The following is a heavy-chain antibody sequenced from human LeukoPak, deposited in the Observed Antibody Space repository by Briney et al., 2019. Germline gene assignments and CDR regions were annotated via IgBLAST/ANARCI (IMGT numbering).Heavy chain of an antibody. V-gene: IGHV3-23*01. J-gene: IGHJ4*02. Sequence: GGSLRLSCAASGFTFSSYAMSWVRQAPGEGLEWVSAISGSGGSTYYADSAKGRFTISRDNAKNSLYLQMNSLRAEDTAVYYCARAPLLLWFGELDYFDYWGQGTLVTVSS. CDR1: GFTFSSYA. D-gene: IGHD3-10*01. CDR3: ARAPLLLWFGELDYFDY. CDR2: ISGSGGST.